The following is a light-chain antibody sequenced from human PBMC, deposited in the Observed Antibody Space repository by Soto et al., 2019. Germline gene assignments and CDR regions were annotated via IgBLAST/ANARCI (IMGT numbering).Light chain of an antibody. CDR3: KQYNKWPPYT. Sequence: EIVMTQSPANLSVSPGERATLSCRASQSVSSNLAWYQQKPGQGPRLLIYGASTRATNIPARFSGSGSGTEFTLIINSLQSEDFAVYFYKQYNKWPPYTFGQGTKQEIK. V-gene: IGKV3-15*01. CDR2: GAS. CDR1: QSVSSN. J-gene: IGKJ2*01.